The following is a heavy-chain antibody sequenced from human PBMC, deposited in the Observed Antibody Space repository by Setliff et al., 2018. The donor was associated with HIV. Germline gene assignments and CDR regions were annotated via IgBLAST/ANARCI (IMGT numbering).Heavy chain of an antibody. J-gene: IGHJ5*02. CDR1: GGSISSTSYY. Sequence: PSETLSLTCTVSGGSISSTSYYWGWIRQPPGTGLEWIGSISSSGNTYYNPSLKSRVTTSVDTPKNQFSLKLNSVTAADTAVYYCARQTYYYDNSGHNWFDPWGQGTLVTVSS. D-gene: IGHD3-22*01. V-gene: IGHV4-39*01. CDR3: ARQTYYYDNSGHNWFDP. CDR2: ISSSGNT.